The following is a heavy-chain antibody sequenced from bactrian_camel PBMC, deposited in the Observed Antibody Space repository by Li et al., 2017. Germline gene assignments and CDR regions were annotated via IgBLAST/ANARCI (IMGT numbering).Heavy chain of an antibody. CDR2: LKWDGTEQ. CDR1: GFTFSSYA. Sequence: VQLVESGGGLVQPGGSLRLSCAASGFTFSSYAMSWVRQAPVEGLEWVSTLKWDGTEQYYADFIKGRFTISRDNGKNTAYLQLNSLKSEDTARYYCVALAWGFNYWGQGTQVTVS. D-gene: IGHD1*01. V-gene: IGHV3S7*01. J-gene: IGHJ4*01. CDR3: VALAWGFNY.